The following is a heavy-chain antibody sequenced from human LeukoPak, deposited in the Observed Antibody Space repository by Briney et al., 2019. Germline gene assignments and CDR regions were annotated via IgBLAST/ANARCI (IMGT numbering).Heavy chain of an antibody. V-gene: IGHV3-23*01. J-gene: IGHJ6*02. Sequence: GGSLRLSCAASGFTFSSYAMNWVRQAPGKGLEWVSGISGSGGSTFYADSVKGRFAISRDNARNSLFLQMNSLRDEDTAVYYCARVGRGVYGMDVWGQGTTVTVSS. CDR2: ISGSGGST. D-gene: IGHD3-10*01. CDR1: GFTFSSYA. CDR3: ARVGRGVYGMDV.